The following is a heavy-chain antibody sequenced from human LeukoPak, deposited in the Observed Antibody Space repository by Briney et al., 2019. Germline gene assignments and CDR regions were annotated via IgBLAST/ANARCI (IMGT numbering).Heavy chain of an antibody. D-gene: IGHD3-9*01. Sequence: PGGSLRLSCAASGFTFSSYGMHWVRQAPGKGLEWVAVIWYDGSNKYYADSVKGRFTISRDNSKNTLYLQMNSLRAEDTAVYYCARDPQDWLFVGKAGKWYYGMDVWGQGTTVTVSS. CDR1: GFTFSSYG. CDR2: IWYDGSNK. V-gene: IGHV3-33*01. J-gene: IGHJ6*02. CDR3: ARDPQDWLFVGKAGKWYYGMDV.